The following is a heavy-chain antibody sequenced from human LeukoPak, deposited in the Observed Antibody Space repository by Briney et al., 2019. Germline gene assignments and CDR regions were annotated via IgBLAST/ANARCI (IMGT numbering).Heavy chain of an antibody. D-gene: IGHD2-15*01. CDR2: INPNSGGT. CDR3: ARADCSGGSCSPDY. Sequence: ASVKVSCKASGYTFTGYYMHWVRQAPGQGLEWMGWINPNSGGTNYAQKFQGRVTMTRDTSISTAHMELSRLRSDDTAVYYCARADCSGGSCSPDYWGQGTLVTVSS. V-gene: IGHV1-2*02. CDR1: GYTFTGYY. J-gene: IGHJ4*02.